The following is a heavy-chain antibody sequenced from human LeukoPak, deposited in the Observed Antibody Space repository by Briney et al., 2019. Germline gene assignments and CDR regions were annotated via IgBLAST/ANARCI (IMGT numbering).Heavy chain of an antibody. J-gene: IGHJ4*02. D-gene: IGHD3-10*01. V-gene: IGHV3-23*01. CDR3: AKDAGPSGEGVTPAD. CDR2: IRHNGETT. CDR1: EFIFRNYA. Sequence: GGSLRLSCVASEFIFRNYAMTWVRQAQGKGLEWVSTIRHNGETTYFEDSVKGRFIISRDNTKNTLYLHMNSLRAEDTAVYFCAKDAGPSGEGVTPADWGQGTLVTVSS.